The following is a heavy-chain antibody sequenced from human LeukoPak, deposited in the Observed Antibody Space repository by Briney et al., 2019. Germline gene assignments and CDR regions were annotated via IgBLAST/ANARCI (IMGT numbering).Heavy chain of an antibody. V-gene: IGHV1-69*13. D-gene: IGHD3-22*01. CDR3: VRDGSYYDSSGYYYLY. CDR1: GGSFSSYA. Sequence: ASVKVSCKASGGSFSSYAISWVRQAPGQGLEWMGGITPMFGTANYAQKFQGRVTIAADESTSTAYMELSSLRSEDTAVYYCVRDGSYYDSSGYYYLYWGQGTLVTVSS. CDR2: ITPMFGTA. J-gene: IGHJ4*02.